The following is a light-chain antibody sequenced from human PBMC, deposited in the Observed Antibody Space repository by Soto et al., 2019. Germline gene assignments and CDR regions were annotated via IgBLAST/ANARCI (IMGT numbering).Light chain of an antibody. CDR1: QSVSSSY. J-gene: IGKJ1*01. CDR3: QQYGSSPPT. CDR2: GAS. V-gene: IGKV3-20*01. Sequence: IVLTQSPGTLSLSPGERATLSCRASQSVSSSYLAWYQQKPGQAPRLLIYGASTRATGIPDRFSGSGSGTDFTLTINRLEPEDFAVYYCQQYGSSPPTFGQGTKVEIK.